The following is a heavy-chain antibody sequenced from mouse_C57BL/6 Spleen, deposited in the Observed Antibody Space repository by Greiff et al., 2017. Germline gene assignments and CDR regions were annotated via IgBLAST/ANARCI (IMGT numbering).Heavy chain of an antibody. D-gene: IGHD1-1*01. CDR1: GFTFSSYG. V-gene: IGHV5-6*01. Sequence: EVQVVESGGDLVKPGGSLKLSCAASGFTFSSYGMSWVRQTPDSVKGRFTISRDNAKNTLYLQMISLKSEDTAMYYCAMIYYYGSKYFDVWGTGTTVTVSS. J-gene: IGHJ1*03. CDR3: AMIYYYGSKYFDV.